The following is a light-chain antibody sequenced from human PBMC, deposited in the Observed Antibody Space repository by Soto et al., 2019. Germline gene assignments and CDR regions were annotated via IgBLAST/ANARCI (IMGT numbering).Light chain of an antibody. CDR2: SDN. Sequence: QSLLTQPPSESGTPGQRVTISCSGSSSNIGTNTVIWYQQLPGAAPKLLIYSDNQRPSGVPDRFSGSKSGTSASLAISGLQSEDEADYFCAAWDVSLVVFGGGTKLTVL. J-gene: IGLJ2*01. CDR1: SSNIGTNT. CDR3: AAWDVSLVV. V-gene: IGLV1-44*01.